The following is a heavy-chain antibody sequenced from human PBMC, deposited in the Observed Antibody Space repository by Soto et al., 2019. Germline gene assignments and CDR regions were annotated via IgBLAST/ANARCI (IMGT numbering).Heavy chain of an antibody. J-gene: IGHJ4*02. CDR3: ERYPMATRYDY. Sequence: GSLRLSCAAPGFTFSDYTMNWVRQAPGKGLEWVSSITTSSTYIYYADSVKGRFTISRDNAKNSLYLQMNSLRAEDTAVYYCERYPMATRYDYWGQGTLVTVSS. CDR1: GFTFSDYT. D-gene: IGHD5-12*01. CDR2: ITTSSTYI. V-gene: IGHV3-21*01.